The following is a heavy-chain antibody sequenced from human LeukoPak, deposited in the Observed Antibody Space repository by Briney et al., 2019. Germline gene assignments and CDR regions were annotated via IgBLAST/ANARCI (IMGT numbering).Heavy chain of an antibody. CDR3: AKEGTPQVSTWYDL. Sequence: GGSLRLSCAASGVTLSPYGMNWVRQAPGKGLERVAVISYEGGNQHYADSVKGRFIISRDNPRNTLYLQMNILRTEDTAVYYCAKEGTPQVSTWYDLWGQGTQVIVSS. D-gene: IGHD3-10*01. CDR1: GVTLSPYG. V-gene: IGHV3-30*18. CDR2: ISYEGGNQ. J-gene: IGHJ5*02.